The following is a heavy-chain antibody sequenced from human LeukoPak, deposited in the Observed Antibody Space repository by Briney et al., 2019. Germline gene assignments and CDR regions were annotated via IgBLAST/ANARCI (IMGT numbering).Heavy chain of an antibody. CDR1: GFTFSSYS. D-gene: IGHD4-23*01. CDR3: ASRPFETTVVPWDFY. CDR2: ISSSSSYI. J-gene: IGHJ4*02. V-gene: IGHV3-21*01. Sequence: SGGSLRLSCAASGFTFSSYSMNWVRQAPGKGLEWVSSISSSSSYIYYADSVKGRFTISRDNAKNSLYLQMNSLRAEDTAVYYCASRPFETTVVPWDFYWGQGTQVTVTS.